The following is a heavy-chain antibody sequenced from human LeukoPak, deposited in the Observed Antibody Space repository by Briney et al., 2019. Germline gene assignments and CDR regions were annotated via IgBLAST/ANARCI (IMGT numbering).Heavy chain of an antibody. CDR3: ARSPGYVTMVRDAVFDI. CDR2: IDPSDSYT. D-gene: IGHD3-10*01. V-gene: IGHV5-10-1*01. J-gene: IGHJ3*02. CDR1: GYSFTSYW. Sequence: GESLKISCKGSGYSFTSYWISWVRQMPGKGLEWMGRIDPSDSYTNYSPSFQGHVTISADKSISTAYLQWSSLKASDTAMCYCARSPGYVTMVRDAVFDIWGQGTMVTVSS.